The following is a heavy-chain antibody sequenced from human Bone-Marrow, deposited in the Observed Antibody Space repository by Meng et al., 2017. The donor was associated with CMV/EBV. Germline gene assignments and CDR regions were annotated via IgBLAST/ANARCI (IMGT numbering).Heavy chain of an antibody. CDR3: ARENSHYDFWTGYSPPYIDY. CDR2: ISYDGSNK. CDR1: GFTFSNYA. D-gene: IGHD3-3*01. V-gene: IGHV3-30*04. J-gene: IGHJ4*01. Sequence: GGSLRLSCAASGFTFSNYAMHWVRQAPGKGLEWVAVISYDGSNKYYADSVKGRFTISRDNSRYMLYLQMNSLRAEDTAVYLCARENSHYDFWTGYSPPYIDYWGQGTLVTVSS.